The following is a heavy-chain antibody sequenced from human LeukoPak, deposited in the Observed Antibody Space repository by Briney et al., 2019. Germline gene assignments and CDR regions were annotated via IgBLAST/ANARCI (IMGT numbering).Heavy chain of an antibody. CDR1: GFTVSSNY. Sequence: PGGSLRLSCAASGFTVSSNYMSWVRQAPGKGLEWVSVIYSGGSTYYADSVKGRFTISRDNSKNTLYLQMNSLRAEDTAVYYCAREDSSSSLGDVWGQGTTVTVSS. V-gene: IGHV3-53*01. CDR3: AREDSSSSLGDV. J-gene: IGHJ6*02. D-gene: IGHD6-13*01. CDR2: IYSGGST.